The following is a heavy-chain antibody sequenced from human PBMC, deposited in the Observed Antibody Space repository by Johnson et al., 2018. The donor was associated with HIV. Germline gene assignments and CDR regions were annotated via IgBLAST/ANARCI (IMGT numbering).Heavy chain of an antibody. V-gene: IGHV3-74*01. CDR1: GFTFSSYW. J-gene: IGHJ3*02. Sequence: VQLVESGGGLVKPGGSLRLSCAATGFTFSSYWMHWVRQAPGKGLVWVSRINSDGSSTSYADSVKGRFTISRDNAKNTLYLQMNSLRAEDTAVYYCAKDSLTPSYYDYVWGSYRALDIWGQGTMVTVSS. D-gene: IGHD3-16*01. CDR3: AKDSLTPSYYDYVWGSYRALDI. CDR2: INSDGSST.